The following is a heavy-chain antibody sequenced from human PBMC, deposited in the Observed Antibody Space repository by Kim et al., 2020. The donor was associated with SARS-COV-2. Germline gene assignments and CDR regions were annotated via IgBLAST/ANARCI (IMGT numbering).Heavy chain of an antibody. J-gene: IGHJ3*02. D-gene: IGHD6-13*01. CDR2: IGTAGDT. V-gene: IGHV3-13*01. Sequence: GGSLRLSCAASGFTFSSYDMHWVRQATGKGLEWVSAIGTAGDTYYPGSVKGRFTITRENAKNYLYLQMNSLRAGDTAVDYCARGYSSSWYWAFDIWGQGT. CDR1: GFTFSSYD. CDR3: ARGYSSSWYWAFDI.